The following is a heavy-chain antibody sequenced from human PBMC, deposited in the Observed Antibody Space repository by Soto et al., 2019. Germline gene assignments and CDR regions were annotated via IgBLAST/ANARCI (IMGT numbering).Heavy chain of an antibody. CDR1: GFTFSNYA. CDR2: VTGSGGST. Sequence: GGSLRLSCAASGFTFSNYAMSWVRQAPGKGLQWVSAVTGSGGSTFYADSVKGRFTISRDNPKNTLYLQMNSLRPDDTAVYYCATTDYWGQGTLVTVSS. V-gene: IGHV3-23*01. CDR3: ATTDY. J-gene: IGHJ4*02.